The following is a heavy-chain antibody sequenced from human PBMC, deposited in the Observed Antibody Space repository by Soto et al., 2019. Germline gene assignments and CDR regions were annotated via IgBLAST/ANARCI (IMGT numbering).Heavy chain of an antibody. CDR3: ARHCSGGSCYPRNYYYGMDV. V-gene: IGHV5-51*01. D-gene: IGHD2-15*01. CDR2: IYPGDSDT. J-gene: IGHJ6*02. CDR1: GYSFTSYW. Sequence: GESLKISCKGSGYSFTSYWIGWVRQMPGKGLEWMGIIYPGDSDTRYSPSFQGQVTISADKSISTAYLQWSSLKASDTAMYYCARHCSGGSCYPRNYYYGMDVWGQGTTVTVSS.